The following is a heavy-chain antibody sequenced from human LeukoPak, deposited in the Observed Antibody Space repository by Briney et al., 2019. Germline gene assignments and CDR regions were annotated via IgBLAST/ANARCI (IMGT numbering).Heavy chain of an antibody. V-gene: IGHV3-30*18. CDR3: AKDRRAAAGLDY. D-gene: IGHD6-13*01. CDR2: ISYDGSNK. Sequence: GGSLRLPCAASGFTFSSYGMHWVRQAPGKGLEWVAVISYDGSNKYYADSVKGRFTISRDNSKNTLYLQMNSLRAEDTAVYYCAKDRRAAAGLDYWGQGTLVTVSS. J-gene: IGHJ4*02. CDR1: GFTFSSYG.